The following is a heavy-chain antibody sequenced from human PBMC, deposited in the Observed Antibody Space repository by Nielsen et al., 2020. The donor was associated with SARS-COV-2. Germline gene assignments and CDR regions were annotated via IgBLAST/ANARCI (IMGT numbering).Heavy chain of an antibody. CDR2: ISSSSSTI. J-gene: IGHJ5*02. Sequence: VRQAPGKGLEWVSYISSSSSTIYYADSVKGRFTISRDNAKNSLFLQMNSLRAEDTAVYYCARQWNYYDFWSGGEGWFDPWGQGTLVTVSS. CDR3: ARQWNYYDFWSGGEGWFDP. D-gene: IGHD3-3*01. V-gene: IGHV3-48*04.